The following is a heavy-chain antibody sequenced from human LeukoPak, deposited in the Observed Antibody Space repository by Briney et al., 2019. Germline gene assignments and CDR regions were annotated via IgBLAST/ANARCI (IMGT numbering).Heavy chain of an antibody. CDR2: FHYSGST. D-gene: IGHD2/OR15-2a*01. CDR1: GDSISSYY. CDR3: ARAPRQYGWFDP. Sequence: SETLSLTCAVSGDSISSYYWSWIRQPPGKGLEWIGYFHYSGSTNYNPSLKSRVTMSVDTSKNQFSLKLSSVTAADTAVYYCARAPRQYGWFDPWGQGTLVTVSS. J-gene: IGHJ5*02. V-gene: IGHV4-59*12.